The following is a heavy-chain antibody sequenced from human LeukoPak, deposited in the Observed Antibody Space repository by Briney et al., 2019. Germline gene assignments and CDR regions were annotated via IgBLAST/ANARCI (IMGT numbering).Heavy chain of an antibody. J-gene: IGHJ4*02. D-gene: IGHD6-13*01. CDR2: IYYSGST. Sequence: SETLSLTCTVSGGSISSYYWSWIRQPPGKGLEWIGYIYYSGSTNYNPSLKSRVTISVDTSKNQFSLKLSSVTAADTAVYYCARAHTSFSSSWYTPIDYWGQGTLVTVSS. CDR1: GGSISSYY. CDR3: ARAHTSFSSSWYTPIDY. V-gene: IGHV4-59*01.